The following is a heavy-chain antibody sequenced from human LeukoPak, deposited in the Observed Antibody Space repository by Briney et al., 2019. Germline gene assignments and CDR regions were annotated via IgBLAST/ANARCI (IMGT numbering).Heavy chain of an antibody. D-gene: IGHD1-26*01. Sequence: PGGSLRLSCAASGFAFNSFVMHWVRQAPGRGLEWVAVISYDGTNRYLADSVKGRFTISRDNAKNSLYLQMNSLSAEGTALYYCAKVLSGSYYDAFDIWGQGTMVTVSS. V-gene: IGHV3-30-3*01. CDR2: ISYDGTNR. CDR3: AKVLSGSYYDAFDI. CDR1: GFAFNSFV. J-gene: IGHJ3*02.